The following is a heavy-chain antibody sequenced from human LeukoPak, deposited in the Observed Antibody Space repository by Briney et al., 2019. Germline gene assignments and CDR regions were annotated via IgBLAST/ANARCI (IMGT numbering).Heavy chain of an antibody. V-gene: IGHV3-30-3*01. CDR3: AREGGYCSSTTCSIIGFDY. CDR1: GFTVSSNY. D-gene: IGHD2-2*03. J-gene: IGHJ4*02. CDR2: ISYDGSNK. Sequence: GGSLRLSCAASGFTVSSNYMSWVRQAPGKGLEWVAVISYDGSNKYYADSVKGRFTISRDNSKNTLYLQMNSLRAEDTAVYYCAREGGYCSSTTCSIIGFDYWGQGTLVTVSS.